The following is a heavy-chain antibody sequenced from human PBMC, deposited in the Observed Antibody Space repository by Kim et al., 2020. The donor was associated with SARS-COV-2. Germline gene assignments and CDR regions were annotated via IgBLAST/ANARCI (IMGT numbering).Heavy chain of an antibody. CDR3: ARDYVLDY. Sequence: GSEKYYVDSVKGRFTISRDNARNSLYLQMNSLRAEDSAVYYCARDYVLDYWGQGTLVTVSS. CDR2: GSEK. D-gene: IGHD3-16*01. J-gene: IGHJ4*02. V-gene: IGHV3-7*01.